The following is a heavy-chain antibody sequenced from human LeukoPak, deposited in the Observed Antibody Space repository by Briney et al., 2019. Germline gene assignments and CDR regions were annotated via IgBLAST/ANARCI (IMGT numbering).Heavy chain of an antibody. Sequence: SETLPLTCSVSGGSISSYYWTWIRQTPGKGLEWVGYIYSYGSATYNPSLRSRLTMSIDTSKNQFSLKLSSVTAADTAVYYCAGPHYSSGWLDYWGRGTLVTVSS. CDR1: GGSISSYY. CDR2: IYSYGSA. V-gene: IGHV4-59*01. J-gene: IGHJ1*01. D-gene: IGHD6-19*01. CDR3: AGPHYSSGWLDY.